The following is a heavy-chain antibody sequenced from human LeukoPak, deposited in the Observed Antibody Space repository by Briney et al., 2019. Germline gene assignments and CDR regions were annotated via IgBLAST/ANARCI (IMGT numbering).Heavy chain of an antibody. J-gene: IGHJ3*02. CDR1: AGSISGYR. CDR2: IYTIGTT. D-gene: IGHD2-21*01. V-gene: IGHV4-4*07. Sequence: PSHTLSPTWSVYAGSISGYRWSWIRQPAGAGPESNGRIYTIGTTDYNPSLRSRVTMSVQTSQNQFSLKVTSVTAADTAVYYCARTVVPAVEGAFDIWGQGTMVTVSS. CDR3: ARTVVPAVEGAFDI.